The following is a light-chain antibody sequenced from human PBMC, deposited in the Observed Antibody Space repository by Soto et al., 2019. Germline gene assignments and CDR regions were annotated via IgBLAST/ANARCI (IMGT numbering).Light chain of an antibody. CDR3: HQYATPPLS. CDR1: QTVGRNY. Sequence: EIVLTQSPGTLSLSPGEGGTLSCRASQTVGRNYLAWYQKKPGQAPRLLVHDASSRATGVPDRFSGSGSGTVFNLTITRLEPEDFAVYFCHQYATPPLSFGGGTKVDIK. CDR2: DAS. J-gene: IGKJ4*01. V-gene: IGKV3-20*01.